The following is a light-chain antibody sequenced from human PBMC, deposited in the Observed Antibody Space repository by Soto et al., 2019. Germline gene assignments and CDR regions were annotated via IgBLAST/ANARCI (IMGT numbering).Light chain of an antibody. CDR3: QQYYSYPFT. Sequence: AIRMTQSPSSLSGSTGDRVTITCRASQGISSYLAWYQQKPGKAPKLLIYAASTLQSGVPSRFSGSGSGTDFTLTISCLQSEDFATYYCQQYYSYPFTFGPGTKVDIK. J-gene: IGKJ3*01. CDR2: AAS. CDR1: QGISSY. V-gene: IGKV1-8*01.